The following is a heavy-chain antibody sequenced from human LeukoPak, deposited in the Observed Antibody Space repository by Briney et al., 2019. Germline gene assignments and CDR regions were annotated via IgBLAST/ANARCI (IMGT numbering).Heavy chain of an antibody. Sequence: SETLSLTCTVSGGSISSSSYYWGCIRRPQGKGMEWIGSIYYSGSTYYNPSLKSRVTISVDTSKNQFSLKLSSVTAADTAVYYCATYSSSWYGLRSFDYWGQGTLVTVSS. J-gene: IGHJ4*02. D-gene: IGHD6-13*01. V-gene: IGHV4-39*01. CDR2: IYYSGST. CDR3: ATYSSSWYGLRSFDY. CDR1: GGSISSSSYY.